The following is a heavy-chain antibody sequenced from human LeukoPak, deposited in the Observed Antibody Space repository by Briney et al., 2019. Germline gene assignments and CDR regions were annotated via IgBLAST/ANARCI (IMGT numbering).Heavy chain of an antibody. Sequence: GGSLRLSCVASGLTFSSYAMSWVRQAPGKGLEWVSTISVSGSSTYYADSVKGRFTISRDNSKNTLYLQMNSLRAEDTAVYYCAPYCSGGSCYRYWGQGTLVTVSS. J-gene: IGHJ4*02. CDR1: GLTFSSYA. CDR3: APYCSGGSCYRY. V-gene: IGHV3-23*01. D-gene: IGHD2-15*01. CDR2: ISVSGSST.